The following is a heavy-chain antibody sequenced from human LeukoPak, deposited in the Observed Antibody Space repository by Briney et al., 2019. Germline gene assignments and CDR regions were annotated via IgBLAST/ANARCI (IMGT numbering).Heavy chain of an antibody. V-gene: IGHV3-53*01. D-gene: IGHD3-10*01. CDR1: GFTFSSNY. J-gene: IGHJ4*02. Sequence: GGSLRLSCAASGFTFSSNYMSWVRQAPGKGLEWVSVIYSGGSTYYADSVKGRFTISRDNSKNTLYLQMNSLRAEDTAVYYCARARRGVNPFDYWGQGTLVTVSS. CDR2: IYSGGST. CDR3: ARARRGVNPFDY.